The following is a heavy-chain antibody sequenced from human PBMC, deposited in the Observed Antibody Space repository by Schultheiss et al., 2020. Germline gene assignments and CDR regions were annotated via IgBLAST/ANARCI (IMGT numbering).Heavy chain of an antibody. Sequence: GESLKISCAASGFTFSSYGMHWVRQAPGKGLEWVAVISYDGSNKYYADSVKGRFTISRDNSKNTLYLQMNSLRAEDTAVYYCAKGEDYDFWSGDYYMDVWGKGTTVTVSS. D-gene: IGHD3-3*01. V-gene: IGHV3-30*18. CDR3: AKGEDYDFWSGDYYMDV. CDR1: GFTFSSYG. J-gene: IGHJ6*03. CDR2: ISYDGSNK.